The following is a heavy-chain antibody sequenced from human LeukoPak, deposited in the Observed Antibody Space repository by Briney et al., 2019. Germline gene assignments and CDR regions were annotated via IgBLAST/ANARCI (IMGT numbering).Heavy chain of an antibody. CDR3: ARGSIYDYGWGSYRLGNWFDP. CDR2: INHSGST. Sequence: PSETLSLTCAVYGGSFSGYYWSWIRQPPGKGLEWIGEINHSGSTNYNPSLKSRVTISVDTSKNQFSLKLSSVTAADTAVYYCARGSIYDYGWGSYRLGNWFDPWGQGTLVTVSS. V-gene: IGHV4-34*01. CDR1: GGSFSGYY. J-gene: IGHJ5*02. D-gene: IGHD3-16*02.